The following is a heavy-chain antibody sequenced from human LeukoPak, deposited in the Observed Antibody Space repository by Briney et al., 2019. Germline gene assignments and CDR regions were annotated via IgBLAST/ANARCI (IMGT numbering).Heavy chain of an antibody. CDR3: ARNAGDY. D-gene: IGHD2-2*01. CDR1: GFTFSHYW. CDR2: IKPEGSEE. Sequence: GGSLRLSCAASGFTFSHYWMCWVRQAPGKGLEWVASIKPEGSEEDYVDSVRGRFTISRDNAKNSLYLQMNSLRAEDTAVYYCARNAGDYWGQGTLVTVSS. V-gene: IGHV3-7*01. J-gene: IGHJ4*02.